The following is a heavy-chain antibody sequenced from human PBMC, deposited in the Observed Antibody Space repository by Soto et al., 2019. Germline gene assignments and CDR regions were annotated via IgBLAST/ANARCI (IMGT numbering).Heavy chain of an antibody. J-gene: IGHJ4*02. CDR3: ARDLAVGPFDY. D-gene: IGHD1-26*01. V-gene: IGHV3-30-3*01. CDR1: GFTFSSYA. CDR2: ISYDGSNK. Sequence: PGGSLRLSCAASGFTFSSYAMHWVRQAPGKGLEWVAVISYDGSNKYYADSVKGRFTISRDNSKNTLYLQMNSLRAEDTAVYYCARDLAVGPFDYWGQGTLVTVSS.